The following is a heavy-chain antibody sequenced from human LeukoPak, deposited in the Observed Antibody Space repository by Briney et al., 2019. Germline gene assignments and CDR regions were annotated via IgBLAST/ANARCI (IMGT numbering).Heavy chain of an antibody. Sequence: SQTLSLTCTVSGGSISSGSYYWSWIRQPAGKGLEWIWRIYTSGSTNYDPSLKSRVTISVETSKNQFSLKLSSVTAADTAVYYCARGVSDYYGSGSYYNWFDPWGQGTLVTVSS. J-gene: IGHJ5*02. CDR2: IYTSGST. CDR3: ARGVSDYYGSGSYYNWFDP. CDR1: GGSISSGSYY. V-gene: IGHV4-61*02. D-gene: IGHD3-10*01.